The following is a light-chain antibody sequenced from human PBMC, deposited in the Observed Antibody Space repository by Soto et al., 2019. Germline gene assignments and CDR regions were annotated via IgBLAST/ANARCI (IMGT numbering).Light chain of an antibody. CDR1: QSISNY. CDR2: AAS. Sequence: DIQMTQSPSSLSASVGDRVTITCRARQSISNYLNWYQQKPGKAPKVLIYAASNFQSGVPSRFSGSGSGTDFTLTISGLQPEDSATYYCQQSYNARTFGQGTKVEIK. J-gene: IGKJ1*01. V-gene: IGKV1-39*01. CDR3: QQSYNART.